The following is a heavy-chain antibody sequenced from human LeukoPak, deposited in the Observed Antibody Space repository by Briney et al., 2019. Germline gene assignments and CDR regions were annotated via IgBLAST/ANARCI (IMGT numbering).Heavy chain of an antibody. CDR2: IASSGLNT. J-gene: IGHJ3*01. V-gene: IGHV3-23*01. CDR3: ARDIELST. Sequence: GGSLRLSCAASGFMFRDAAMTWVRQAPGKGLEWVSLIASSGLNTYYADSVRGRFTISRDNSKNTLSLQMNSLRVEDTAIYYCARDIELSTWGLGTLVTVPS. D-gene: IGHD5-12*01. CDR1: GFMFRDAA.